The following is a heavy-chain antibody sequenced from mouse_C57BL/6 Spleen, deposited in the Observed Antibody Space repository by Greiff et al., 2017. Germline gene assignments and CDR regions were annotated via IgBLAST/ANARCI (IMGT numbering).Heavy chain of an antibody. D-gene: IGHD2-3*01. CDR1: GYTFTDYE. CDR2: IDPETGGT. J-gene: IGHJ2*01. V-gene: IGHV1-15*01. Sequence: QVQLQQSGAELVRPGASVTLSCKASGYTFTDYEMHWVKQTPVHGLEWIGAIDPETGGTAYNQKFKGKAILTADKSSSTAYMELRSLTSEDSAVYYCTRLDGSHFDYWGQGTTLTVSS. CDR3: TRLDGSHFDY.